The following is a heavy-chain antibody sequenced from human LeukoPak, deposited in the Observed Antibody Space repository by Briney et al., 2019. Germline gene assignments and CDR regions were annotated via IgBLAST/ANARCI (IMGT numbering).Heavy chain of an antibody. V-gene: IGHV4-30-4*01. CDR1: GGSISSGDYY. Sequence: SETLSLTCTVSGGSISSGDYYWSWIRQPPGKGLEWIGYIYYSGSTYYNPSLKSRVTISVDTSKNQFSLKLSSVTAADTAVYYCARGNLGGSGSYIFDYWCQGTLVTVSS. J-gene: IGHJ4*02. CDR3: ARGNLGGSGSYIFDY. D-gene: IGHD3-10*01. CDR2: IYYSGST.